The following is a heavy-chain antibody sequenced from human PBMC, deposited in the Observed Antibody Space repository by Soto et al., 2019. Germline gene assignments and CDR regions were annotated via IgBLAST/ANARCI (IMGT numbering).Heavy chain of an antibody. J-gene: IGHJ3*02. V-gene: IGHV4-30-4*01. Sequence: QVQLQESGPGLVKPSQTLSLTCTVSGGSISSGDYYWSWIRQPPGKGLEWIGYIYYSGSTYYNPSLKCRVTIPVDTAKNQFSLKLSSVTAADTAVYYCARINMIRAFDIWGQGTMVTVSS. CDR3: ARINMIRAFDI. CDR2: IYYSGST. D-gene: IGHD3-16*01. CDR1: GGSISSGDYY.